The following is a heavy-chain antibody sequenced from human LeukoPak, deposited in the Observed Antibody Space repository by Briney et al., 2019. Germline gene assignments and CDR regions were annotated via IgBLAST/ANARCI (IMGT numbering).Heavy chain of an antibody. CDR1: GFTFSSYW. V-gene: IGHV3-7*01. J-gene: IGHJ2*01. CDR3: ARDASAPKWYFDL. Sequence: GGSLRLSCAASGFTFSSYWMNWARQAPGKGLEWVASINHNGNVNYYVDSVKGRFTISRDNAKNSLYLQMNSLRAEDTAVYYCARDASAPKWYFDLWGRGTLVTVSS. CDR2: INHNGNVN.